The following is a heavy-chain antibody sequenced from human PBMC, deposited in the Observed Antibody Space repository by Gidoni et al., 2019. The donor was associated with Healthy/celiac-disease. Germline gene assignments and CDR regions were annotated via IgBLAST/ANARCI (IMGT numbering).Heavy chain of an antibody. J-gene: IGHJ4*02. CDR2: ISGSGGST. Sequence: EVQLLESGGGLVQPGGSLRLSCAASGFTFSSYAMSWVRQAPGKGLGWVSAISGSGGSTYYADSVKGRFTISRDNSKNTLYLQMNSLRAEDTAVYYCAKGWGYYDSSGYLFDYWGQGTLVTVSS. CDR3: AKGWGYYDSSGYLFDY. D-gene: IGHD3-22*01. V-gene: IGHV3-23*01. CDR1: GFTFSSYA.